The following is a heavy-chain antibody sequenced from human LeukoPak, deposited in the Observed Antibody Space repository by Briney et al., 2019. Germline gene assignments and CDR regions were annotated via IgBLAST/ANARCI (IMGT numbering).Heavy chain of an antibody. CDR2: IRSKGYGGTT. V-gene: IGHV3-49*03. Sequence: GGSLRLSCTGSGFTFGDYAMTWFRQAPGKGLEWVGFIRSKGYGGTTEYAASVKGRFTISRDDSKGIAYLQMNSLKTEDTAVYHCTRRKTFDYWGQGTLVTVSS. CDR3: TRRKTFDY. J-gene: IGHJ4*02. CDR1: GFTFGDYA.